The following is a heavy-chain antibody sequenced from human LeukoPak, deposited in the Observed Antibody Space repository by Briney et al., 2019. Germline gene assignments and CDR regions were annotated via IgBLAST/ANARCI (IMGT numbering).Heavy chain of an antibody. Sequence: KPSETLSLTCAVSGYSISSGYYWSWIRQPPGKGLEWIGYIYYSGSTYYNPSLKSRVTISVDTSKNQFSLKLSSVTAADTAVYYCARAKGVRGVGAFDIWGQGTMVTVSS. D-gene: IGHD3-10*01. CDR2: IYYSGST. J-gene: IGHJ3*02. CDR3: ARAKGVRGVGAFDI. V-gene: IGHV4-30-4*08. CDR1: GYSISSGYY.